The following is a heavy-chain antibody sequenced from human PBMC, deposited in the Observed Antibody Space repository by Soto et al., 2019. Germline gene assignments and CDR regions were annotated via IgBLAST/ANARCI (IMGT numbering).Heavy chain of an antibody. D-gene: IGHD3-22*01. CDR2: INSDGSST. CDR3: ARVGSYYLGYDSSGYYAFDI. V-gene: IGHV3-74*01. J-gene: IGHJ3*02. CDR1: GFTFSSYW. Sequence: GGSLRLSCAASGFTFSSYWMHWVRQAPGKGLVWVSRINSDGSSTSYADSVKGRFTISRDNAKNTLYLQMNSLRAEDTAVYYCARVGSYYLGYDSSGYYAFDIWGQGTMVTVSS.